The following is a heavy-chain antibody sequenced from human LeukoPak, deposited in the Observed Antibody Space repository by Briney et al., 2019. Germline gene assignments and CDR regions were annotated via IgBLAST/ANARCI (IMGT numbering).Heavy chain of an antibody. D-gene: IGHD6-13*01. Sequence: PGGSLRLSCAASGFIFSNYEMNWVPQTPRKGREWVSYISDNGKRRNYVASVKGRFTISRDNAKNSLYLKMNSLRVEDTAIYFCARARIAAPLLDYWGQGTLVTVSS. CDR2: ISDNGKRR. J-gene: IGHJ4*02. V-gene: IGHV3-48*03. CDR1: GFIFSNYE. CDR3: ARARIAAPLLDY.